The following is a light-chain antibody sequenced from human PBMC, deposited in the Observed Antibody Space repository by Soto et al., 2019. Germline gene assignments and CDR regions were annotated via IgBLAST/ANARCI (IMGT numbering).Light chain of an antibody. Sequence: QSVLTQPASVSVSPGQSITISCTGTSSGVGSYNLVSWYQQHPGKAPKLMIYEVSKRPSGVSNRFSGSKSGNTASLTISGLQAEDEADYYCCSYAGSSTLVFGGGTKVTVL. V-gene: IGLV2-23*02. CDR1: SSGVGSYNL. CDR2: EVS. J-gene: IGLJ2*01. CDR3: CSYAGSSTLV.